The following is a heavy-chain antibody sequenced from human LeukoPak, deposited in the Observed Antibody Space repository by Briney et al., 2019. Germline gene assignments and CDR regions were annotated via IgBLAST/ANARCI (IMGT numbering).Heavy chain of an antibody. J-gene: IGHJ5*02. CDR1: GFTFSDFY. Sequence: PGGSLRLSCAASGFTFSDFYMTWIRQAPGKGLEWVSYITSAGSTYYADSVKGRFTISRDNAKTSLYLQMNNLRAEDTAVYYCARDGVEFYNWFDPWGQGTLVTVSS. CDR3: ARDGVEFYNWFDP. V-gene: IGHV3-11*04. D-gene: IGHD2-21*01. CDR2: ITSAGST.